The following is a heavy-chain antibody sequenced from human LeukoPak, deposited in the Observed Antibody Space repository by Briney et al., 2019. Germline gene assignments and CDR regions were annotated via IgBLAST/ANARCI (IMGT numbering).Heavy chain of an antibody. CDR1: GGSFSGYY. D-gene: IGHD6-13*01. V-gene: IGHV4-34*01. J-gene: IGHJ5*02. CDR3: ARARGIAAAAARFDP. Sequence: SETLSLTCAAYGGSFSGYYWSWIRQPPGKGLEWIGEINHSGSTNYNPSLKSRVTISVDTSKNQFSLKLSSVTAADTAVYYCARARGIAAAAARFDPWGQGTLVTVSS. CDR2: INHSGST.